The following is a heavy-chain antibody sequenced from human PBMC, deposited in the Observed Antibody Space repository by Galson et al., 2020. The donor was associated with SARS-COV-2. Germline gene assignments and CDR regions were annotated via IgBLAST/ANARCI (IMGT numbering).Heavy chain of an antibody. Sequence: GGSLRLSCAASGFTFNNAWMNWVRQAPGMGMEWVGRIKSETDGGTTDYAAPVKGRFTISRDDSKNTLYLQMNSLKTEDAALYYCTTSPGFYDSSPFDFWGQGTLVTVSS. CDR3: TTSPGFYDSSPFDF. CDR2: IKSETDGGTT. V-gene: IGHV3-15*01. D-gene: IGHD3-22*01. CDR1: GFTFNNAW. J-gene: IGHJ4*02.